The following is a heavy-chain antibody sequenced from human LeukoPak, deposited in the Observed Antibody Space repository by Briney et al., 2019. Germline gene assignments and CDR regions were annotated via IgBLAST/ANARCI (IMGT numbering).Heavy chain of an antibody. V-gene: IGHV4-39*07. CDR2: RYYSGGT. CDR1: GGSISSGTYY. CDR3: ARAFWSGYYFDY. Sequence: SETLSLTCTVSGGSISSGTYYWGWIRQPPGKGLEWIGSRYYSGGTYYNPSLRSRVTISADTSKNQFSLKLSSVTAEDTAVYYCARAFWSGYYFDYWGQGTLVTVSS. D-gene: IGHD3-3*01. J-gene: IGHJ4*02.